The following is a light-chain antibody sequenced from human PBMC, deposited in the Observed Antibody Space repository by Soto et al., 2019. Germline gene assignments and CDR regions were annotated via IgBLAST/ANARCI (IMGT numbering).Light chain of an antibody. J-gene: IGLJ1*01. Sequence: QSALTQPASVSGSPGQSITISCTGTSSDVGGYNYVSWYQQHPGKAPKLMIYDVSNRPSGVSNRFSGSKSGNTASLTISGLQAEDEADYYCSSHTSSSTSYAFGPGTKLTVL. V-gene: IGLV2-14*01. CDR2: DVS. CDR3: SSHTSSSTSYA. CDR1: SSDVGGYNY.